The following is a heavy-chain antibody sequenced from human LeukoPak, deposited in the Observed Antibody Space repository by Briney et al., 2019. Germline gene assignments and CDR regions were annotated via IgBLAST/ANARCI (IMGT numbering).Heavy chain of an antibody. D-gene: IGHD4-17*01. CDR3: AKDRNFEGGTTARYFHL. CDR2: ISYDGTDK. Sequence: GGSLRPSCAASGFIFSRYGMHWVRQAPGKGLEWAAVISYDGTDKDYADSVKGRFTISRDNSNNTLYLQMNSLRAEDTAVYYCAKDRNFEGGTTARYFHLWGQGTLVTVSS. CDR1: GFIFSRYG. J-gene: IGHJ1*01. V-gene: IGHV3-30*18.